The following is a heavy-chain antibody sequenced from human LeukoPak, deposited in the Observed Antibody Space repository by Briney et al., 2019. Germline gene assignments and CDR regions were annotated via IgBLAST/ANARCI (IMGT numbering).Heavy chain of an antibody. CDR2: INHSGIT. Sequence: SETLSLNCAVYGGSFSDYYWSWIRQPPGKGLEWIGEINHSGITNYNPSLKSRVTISVDTSKNQFSLKLSSVTAADTAVYYCARSEYSSGWLLDYWGQGTLVTVSS. D-gene: IGHD6-19*01. V-gene: IGHV4-34*01. CDR1: GGSFSDYY. CDR3: ARSEYSSGWLLDY. J-gene: IGHJ4*02.